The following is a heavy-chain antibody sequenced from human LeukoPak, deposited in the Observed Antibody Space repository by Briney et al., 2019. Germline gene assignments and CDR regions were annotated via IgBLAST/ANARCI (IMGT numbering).Heavy chain of an antibody. CDR3: ARESVDTAMVSAFDI. J-gene: IGHJ3*02. D-gene: IGHD5-18*01. CDR2: ISYDGSSK. V-gene: IGHV3-30-3*01. CDR1: GFTFSSYA. Sequence: PGGSLRLSCAASGFTFSSYAMHWVRQAPGKGLEWVAVISYDGSSKYYADSVKGRFTISRDNSKNTLYLQMNSLRAEDTAVYYCARESVDTAMVSAFDIWGQGTMVTVSS.